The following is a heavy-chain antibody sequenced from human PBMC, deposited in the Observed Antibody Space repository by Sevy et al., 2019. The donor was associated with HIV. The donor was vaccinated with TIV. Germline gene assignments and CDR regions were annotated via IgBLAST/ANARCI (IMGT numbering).Heavy chain of an antibody. CDR1: GFTFSSYA. Sequence: GGSLRLSCAASGFTFSSYAMHWVRQAPGKGLEWVAVISYDGSNKYYADSVKGRFTISRDNSKNTLYLQMNSLRAEDTAVYYCARGPVWYYDSSGYPLRPPHYYYYGMDVWGQGTTVTVSS. D-gene: IGHD3-22*01. CDR2: ISYDGSNK. J-gene: IGHJ6*02. V-gene: IGHV3-30-3*01. CDR3: ARGPVWYYDSSGYPLRPPHYYYYGMDV.